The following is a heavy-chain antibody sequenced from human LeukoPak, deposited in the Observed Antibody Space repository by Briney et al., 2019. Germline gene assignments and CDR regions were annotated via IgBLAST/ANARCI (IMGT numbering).Heavy chain of an antibody. CDR1: GGSISSSSYY. Sequence: PSETLSLTCTVSGGSISSSSYYWGWIRQPPGKGLEWIGSIYYSGSTYYNPSLKSRVTISVDTSKNQFSLTLSSVTAADTAVYYCARAYSPFDYWGQGTLVTVSS. CDR3: ARAYSPFDY. V-gene: IGHV4-39*01. D-gene: IGHD2-21*01. CDR2: IYYSGST. J-gene: IGHJ4*02.